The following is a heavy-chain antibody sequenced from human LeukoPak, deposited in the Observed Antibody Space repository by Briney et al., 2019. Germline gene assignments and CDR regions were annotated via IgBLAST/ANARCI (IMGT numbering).Heavy chain of an antibody. CDR2: IKQAGSEK. D-gene: IGHD3-10*01. Sequence: GGSLRLSCAASGFTFSSYAMSWVRQAPGKGLEWVANIKQAGSEKYYVDSVKGRFTISRDNAKNSLYLQMNSLRAEDTAVYYCARAPATMVRGVISFYFDYWGQGTLVTVSS. V-gene: IGHV3-7*01. CDR1: GFTFSSYA. J-gene: IGHJ4*02. CDR3: ARAPATMVRGVISFYFDY.